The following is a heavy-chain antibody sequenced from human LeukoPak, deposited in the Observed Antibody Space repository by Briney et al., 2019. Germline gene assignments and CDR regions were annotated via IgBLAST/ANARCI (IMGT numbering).Heavy chain of an antibody. CDR1: GGSISTDY. CDR3: ARIDSGYYYDSSAPSNWFDP. V-gene: IGHV4-59*01. Sequence: SETLSLTCTVSGGSISTDYWSWIRQPPGKGLEWIGCIYYSGSTNYNPSLKSRVTISVDTSKNQFSLRLSSVTAADTAVYYCARIDSGYYYDSSAPSNWFDPWGQGTLVTVSS. J-gene: IGHJ5*02. CDR2: IYYSGST. D-gene: IGHD3-22*01.